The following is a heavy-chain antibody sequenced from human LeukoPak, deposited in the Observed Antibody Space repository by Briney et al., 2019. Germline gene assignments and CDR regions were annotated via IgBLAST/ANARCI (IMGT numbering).Heavy chain of an antibody. Sequence: GGSLRLSCAISGFTFSACELTWVRQAPGKGLEWVSYISRSGSTRYYADSVRGRFTISRDNAKNSLYLQMNSLRAEDTAVYYCARVATMVRVPLDALDIWGQGTMVTVSS. CDR3: ARVATMVRVPLDALDI. CDR1: GFTFSACE. D-gene: IGHD3-10*01. CDR2: ISRSGSTR. J-gene: IGHJ3*02. V-gene: IGHV3-48*03.